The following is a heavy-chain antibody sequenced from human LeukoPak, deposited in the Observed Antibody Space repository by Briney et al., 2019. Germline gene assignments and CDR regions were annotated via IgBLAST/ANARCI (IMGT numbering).Heavy chain of an antibody. CDR2: IKQDGSEK. V-gene: IGHV3-7*01. D-gene: IGHD3-9*01. J-gene: IGHJ6*03. Sequence: GGSLRLSCAASGFTFSSYWMSWVRQAPGKGLEWVANIKQDGSEKYYVDSVKGRFTISRDNAKNSLYLQMNSLRAGDTAVYYCARGDTYYYYYMDVWGKGTTVTVSS. CDR1: GFTFSSYW. CDR3: ARGDTYYYYYMDV.